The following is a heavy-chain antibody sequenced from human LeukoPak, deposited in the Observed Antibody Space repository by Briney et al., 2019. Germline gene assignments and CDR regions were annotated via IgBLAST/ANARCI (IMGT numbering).Heavy chain of an antibody. Sequence: SETLSLTCTVSGGSISSYYWSWIRQPPGKGLEWIGYIYYSGSTNYNPSLKSRVTMSVDTSKNQFSLKLSSVTAADTAVYYCARDAYGMDVWGQGTTVTVSS. J-gene: IGHJ6*02. V-gene: IGHV4-59*12. CDR2: IYYSGST. CDR3: ARDAYGMDV. CDR1: GGSISSYY.